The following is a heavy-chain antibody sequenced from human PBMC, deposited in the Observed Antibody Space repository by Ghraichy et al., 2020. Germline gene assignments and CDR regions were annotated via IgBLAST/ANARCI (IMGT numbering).Heavy chain of an antibody. CDR2: INPSGGST. CDR1: GYTFTGYY. D-gene: IGHD2-15*01. Sequence: ASVKVSCKASGYTFTGYYMHWVRQAPGQGLEWMGIINPSGGSTSYAQKFQGRVTMTRDTSTSTVYMELSSLRSEDTAVYYCARDLYVDIVVVVAATGYYYYGMDVWGQGTTVTVSS. CDR3: ARDLYVDIVVVVAATGYYYYGMDV. J-gene: IGHJ6*02. V-gene: IGHV1-46*01.